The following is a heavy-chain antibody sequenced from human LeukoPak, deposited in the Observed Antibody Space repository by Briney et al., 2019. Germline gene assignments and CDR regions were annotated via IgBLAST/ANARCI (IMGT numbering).Heavy chain of an antibody. Sequence: GASVKVSCKASGYTFTGYYMHWVRQAPGQGLEWMGWINPNSGGTNYAQRFQGRVTVTRDTSISTAYMELSRLRSDDTAVYYCARDRDQWLPERCDYWGQGTLVTVSS. CDR1: GYTFTGYY. CDR3: ARDRDQWLPERCDY. V-gene: IGHV1-2*02. D-gene: IGHD6-19*01. J-gene: IGHJ4*02. CDR2: INPNSGGT.